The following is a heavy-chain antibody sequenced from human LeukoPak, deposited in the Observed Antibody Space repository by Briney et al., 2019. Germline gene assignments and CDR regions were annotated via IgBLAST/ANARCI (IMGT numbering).Heavy chain of an antibody. Sequence: PGESLKISCKGSGYSFTSYWIGWVRQMPGKGLEWMGIIYPGDSDTRYSPSFQGQVTISADKSISTAYLQWSSLKASDTAMYYCARCLYDILTGYGLGPTDAFDIWGQGTMVTVSS. CDR1: GYSFTSYW. J-gene: IGHJ3*02. CDR2: IYPGDSDT. CDR3: ARCLYDILTGYGLGPTDAFDI. V-gene: IGHV5-51*01. D-gene: IGHD3-9*01.